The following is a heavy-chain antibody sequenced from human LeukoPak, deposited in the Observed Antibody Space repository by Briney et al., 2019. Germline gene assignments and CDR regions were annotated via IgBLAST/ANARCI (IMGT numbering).Heavy chain of an antibody. CDR2: IIPIFGTA. CDR3: ARLGSGSFNYYYYGMDV. J-gene: IGHJ6*04. Sequence: GSSVEVSCKASGGTFSSYAISWVRQAPGQGLEWMGGIIPIFGTANYAQKFQGRVTITADKSTSTAYMELSSLRSEDTAVYYCARLGSGSFNYYYYGMDVWGKGTTVTVSS. V-gene: IGHV1-69*06. CDR1: GGTFSSYA. D-gene: IGHD3-10*01.